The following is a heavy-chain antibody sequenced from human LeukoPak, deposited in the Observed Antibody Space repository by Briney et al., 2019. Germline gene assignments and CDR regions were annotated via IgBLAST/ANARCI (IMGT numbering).Heavy chain of an antibody. Sequence: GASAKVSCKVSGYTLTELSMHWVRQAPGKGLEWMGGFDPEDGETIYAQKFQGRVTMTEDTSTDTAYMELSSLRSEDTAVYYCAASLDSSGYRDYWGQGTLVTVSS. V-gene: IGHV1-24*01. CDR2: FDPEDGET. D-gene: IGHD3-22*01. CDR1: GYTLTELS. CDR3: AASLDSSGYRDY. J-gene: IGHJ4*02.